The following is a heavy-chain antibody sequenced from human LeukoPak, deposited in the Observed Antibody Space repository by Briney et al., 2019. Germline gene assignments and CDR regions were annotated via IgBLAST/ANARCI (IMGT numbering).Heavy chain of an antibody. Sequence: GGSLRLSCAASGFTLSIYWMSWVRQAPGKGLEWVASINHNGNVNYYVDSVKGRFTIPRDNAKNSLYLQMSNLRAEDTAVYFCARGGGLDVWGQGATVTVSS. D-gene: IGHD3-16*01. J-gene: IGHJ6*02. CDR2: INHNGNVN. V-gene: IGHV3-7*03. CDR1: GFTLSIYW. CDR3: ARGGGLDV.